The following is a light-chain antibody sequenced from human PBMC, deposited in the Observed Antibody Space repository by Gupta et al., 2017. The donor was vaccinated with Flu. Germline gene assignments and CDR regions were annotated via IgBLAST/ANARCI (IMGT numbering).Light chain of an antibody. J-gene: IGLJ2*01. Sequence: SYERTQPPPVSVSPGQPASITCSGDKLGDKYACWYQQKPAQSPVLVIYQDSKRPSGTPERFSGSNSGTTATLTISGTQAMDEADYYCQAWDSSTAYVVFGGGTKLTVL. CDR1: KLGDKY. CDR2: QDS. V-gene: IGLV3-1*01. CDR3: QAWDSSTAYVV.